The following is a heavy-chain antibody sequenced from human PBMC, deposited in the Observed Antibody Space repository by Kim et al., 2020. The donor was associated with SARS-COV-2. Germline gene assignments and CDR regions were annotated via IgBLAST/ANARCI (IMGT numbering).Heavy chain of an antibody. Sequence: SETLSLTCTVSGYSISSGYYWGWIRQPPGKGLEWIGSIYHSGSTYYNPSLKSRVTISVDTSKNQFSLKLSSVTAADTAVYYCARVSADYGDYSWYFDLWGRGTLVTVSS. D-gene: IGHD4-17*01. V-gene: IGHV4-38-2*02. CDR3: ARVSADYGDYSWYFDL. CDR1: GYSISSGYY. CDR2: IYHSGST. J-gene: IGHJ2*01.